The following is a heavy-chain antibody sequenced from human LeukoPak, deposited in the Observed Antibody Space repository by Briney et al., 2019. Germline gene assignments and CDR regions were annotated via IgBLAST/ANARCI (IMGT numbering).Heavy chain of an antibody. V-gene: IGHV3-7*01. D-gene: IGHD1-26*01. J-gene: IGHJ4*02. CDR2: IRPDAGEI. CDR1: GFTFSNYW. CDR3: ARDKIMGATRFDY. Sequence: GGSLRLSCAASGFTFSNYWMSWVRQAPGKGLEWVANIRPDAGEIYYVDSLKGRFIISRDNAKNSLYLQMNSLRVDDTAVYFCARDKIMGATRFDYWGQGTLVTVSS.